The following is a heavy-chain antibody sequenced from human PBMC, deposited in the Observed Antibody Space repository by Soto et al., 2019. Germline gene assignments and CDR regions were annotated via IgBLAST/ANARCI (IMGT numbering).Heavy chain of an antibody. CDR3: ARESGYVDYYYYMDV. CDR1: GYTFTSYD. D-gene: IGHD5-12*01. CDR2: MNPNSGNT. V-gene: IGHV1-8*01. J-gene: IGHJ6*03. Sequence: ASVKVSCKASGYTFTSYDINWVRQATGQGLEWMGWMNPNSGNTGYAQKCQGRVTMTRNTSISTAYMELSSLRSEDTAVYYCARESGYVDYYYYMDVWGKGTTVTVSS.